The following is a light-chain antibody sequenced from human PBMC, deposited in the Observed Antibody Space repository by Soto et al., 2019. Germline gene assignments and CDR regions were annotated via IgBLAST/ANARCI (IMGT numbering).Light chain of an antibody. CDR1: QGISTY. CDR3: QNYNGAPWT. CDR2: AAS. Sequence: DIQMTQSPSSLSASVGDRVTITCRASQGISTYLVWYQQKPGTVPKLLIFAASTLQSGVPSRFSGSGSGTDFTLTISSLXXEXXAXXYCQNYNGAPWTFGQGTKVXIK. V-gene: IGKV1-27*01. J-gene: IGKJ1*01.